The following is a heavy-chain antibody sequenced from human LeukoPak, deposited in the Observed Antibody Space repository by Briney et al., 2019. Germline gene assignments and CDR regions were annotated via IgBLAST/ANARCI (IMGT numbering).Heavy chain of an antibody. D-gene: IGHD3-10*01. V-gene: IGHV4-39*01. J-gene: IGHJ4*02. CDR2: IYYSGST. CDR3: ARLDYYGSGSIDY. CDR1: GGSISSSSYY. Sequence: SETLSLTCTVSGGSISSSSYYWGWIRQPPGKGLEWIGSIYYSGSTYYNPSLKSRVTISVDTSKNQFSLKLSSVTAADTAVYYCARLDYYGSGSIDYWGQGTLDTVSS.